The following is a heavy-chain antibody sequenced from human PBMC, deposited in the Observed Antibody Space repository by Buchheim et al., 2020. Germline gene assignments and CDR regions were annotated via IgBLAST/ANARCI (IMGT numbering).Heavy chain of an antibody. J-gene: IGHJ4*02. CDR3: TKELIIDS. Sequence: EVQLLESGGGLVQPGGSLRLSCAASGFTFSNYAMSWVRQAPGKGLEWVSAISGSGGTTYYANSVKGRFTITRENSRKKLFLQMSSLRAEDTAVYFCTKELIIDSWGQGTL. CDR2: ISGSGGTT. V-gene: IGHV3-23*01. D-gene: IGHD3-10*01. CDR1: GFTFSNYA.